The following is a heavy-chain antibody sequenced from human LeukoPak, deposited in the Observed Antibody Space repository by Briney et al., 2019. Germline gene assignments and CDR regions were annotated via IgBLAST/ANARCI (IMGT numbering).Heavy chain of an antibody. V-gene: IGHV4-39*07. CDR2: IYYSGST. CDR1: GGSISSSSYY. J-gene: IGHJ1*01. D-gene: IGHD6-25*01. Sequence: SETLSLTCTVSGGSISSSSYYWGWIRQPPGKGLEWIGSIYYSGSTYYNPSLKSRITISLDTSKNQFSLKLSSVTAADTAVYYCAEATGEAAAARHWGPGTLVTVSS. CDR3: AEATGEAAAARH.